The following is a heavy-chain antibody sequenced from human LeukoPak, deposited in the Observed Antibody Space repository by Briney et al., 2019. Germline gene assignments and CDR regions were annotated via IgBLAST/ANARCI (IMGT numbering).Heavy chain of an antibody. CDR3: ARVGILAAAGTGWFDP. V-gene: IGHV3-7*01. CDR2: IKQDGSEK. J-gene: IGHJ5*02. CDR1: GFTFSSYW. Sequence: GGALRLSCAASGFTFSSYWMSWVRQAPGKGREWVANIKQDGSEKYYVDSVKGRFTISRDNAKNSLYLQMNSLRAEDTAVYYCARVGILAAAGTGWFDPWGQGTLVTVSS. D-gene: IGHD6-13*01.